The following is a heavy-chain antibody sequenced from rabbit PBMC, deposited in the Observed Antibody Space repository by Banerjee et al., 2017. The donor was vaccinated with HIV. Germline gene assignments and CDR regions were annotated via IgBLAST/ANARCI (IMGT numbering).Heavy chain of an antibody. D-gene: IGHD3-1*01. CDR3: ARHVHFVGSDL. V-gene: IGHV1S45*01. Sequence: QEQLEESGGGLVQPEGSLTLTCTASGFDFSSSYWICWVRQAPGKGLEWIACTYTDVGSIVYASWAKGRFTISKPSSTTVTLQMTSLTAADTATYFCARHVHFVGSDLWGPGTLVTVS. CDR2: TYTDVGSI. J-gene: IGHJ4*01. CDR1: GFDFSSSYW.